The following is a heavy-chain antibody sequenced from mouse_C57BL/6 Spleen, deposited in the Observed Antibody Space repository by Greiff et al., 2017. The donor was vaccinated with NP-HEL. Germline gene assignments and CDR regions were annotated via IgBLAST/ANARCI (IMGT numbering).Heavy chain of an antibody. Sequence: EVKLQESGGDLVKPGGSLKLSCAASGFTFSSYGMSWVRQTPDKRLEWVATISSGGSYTYYPDSVKGRFTISRDNAKNTLYLQMSSLKSEDTAMYTFAGNFPLEVREGYSFTYGVQGTTPPVSS. D-gene: IGHD2-14*01. CDR1: GFTFSSYG. CDR2: ISSGGSYT. CDR3: AGNFPLEVREGYSFTY. J-gene: IGHJ2*01. V-gene: IGHV5-6*01.